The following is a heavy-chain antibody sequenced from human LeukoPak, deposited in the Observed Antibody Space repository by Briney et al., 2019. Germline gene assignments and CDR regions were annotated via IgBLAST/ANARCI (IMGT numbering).Heavy chain of an antibody. V-gene: IGHV1-2*02. CDR2: FNPNSGGT. J-gene: IGHJ1*01. D-gene: IGHD6-19*01. CDR1: GYTFTDYY. CDR3: ARVIKVADTKGYFDL. Sequence: ASVKVSCKASGYTFTDYYIHWLRQAAGQGLEWMGWFNPNSGGTDYARKFQGRVTMTGDSSIITVYMDLTMLKADDMAVYYCARVIKVADTKGYFDLWGQGTLITVSS.